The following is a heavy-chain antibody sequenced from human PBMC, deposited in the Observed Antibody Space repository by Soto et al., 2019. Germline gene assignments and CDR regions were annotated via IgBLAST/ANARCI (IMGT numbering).Heavy chain of an antibody. V-gene: IGHV1-18*04. J-gene: IGHJ6*02. CDR2: ISAYNGNT. CDR1: GYTFISYG. CDR3: ARAHLGYDILTGYPSYYGMDV. Sequence: QVQLVQSGAEVKKPGASVKFSCKASGYTFISYGISWVRQAPGQGLEWMGWISAYNGNTNYAQKLQGRVTMTTDTAPSTVYMELRSLRSDDTAVYYCARAHLGYDILTGYPSYYGMDVWGQGTTVTVSS. D-gene: IGHD3-9*01.